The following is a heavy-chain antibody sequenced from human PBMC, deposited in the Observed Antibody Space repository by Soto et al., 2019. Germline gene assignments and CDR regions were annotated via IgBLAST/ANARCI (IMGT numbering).Heavy chain of an antibody. Sequence: GAEVKKPGESLKISCQASGYSFPSYWIGWVRQMPGKGLEWMGIIYPGDSDAKYSPSFQGQVTISVDDSISTAYLQWSSLKASDTAIYYCARQWDYYERSGHYGDYWGQGTLVTVSS. V-gene: IGHV5-51*01. CDR3: ARQWDYYERSGHYGDY. J-gene: IGHJ4*02. CDR1: GYSFPSYW. D-gene: IGHD3-22*01. CDR2: IYPGDSDA.